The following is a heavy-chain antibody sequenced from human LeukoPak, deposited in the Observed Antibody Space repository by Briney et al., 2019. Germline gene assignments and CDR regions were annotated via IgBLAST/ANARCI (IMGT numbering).Heavy chain of an antibody. CDR3: ASSGIAAAGTDYYYYMDV. Sequence: SETLSLTCTVSGGSISSYYWSWIRQPAGKGLEWIGRIYTSGSTNYNPSLKSRATMSVDTSKNQFSLKLSSVTAADTAVYYCASSGIAAAGTDYYYYMDVWGKGTTVTISS. CDR1: GGSISSYY. CDR2: IYTSGST. J-gene: IGHJ6*03. V-gene: IGHV4-4*07. D-gene: IGHD6-13*01.